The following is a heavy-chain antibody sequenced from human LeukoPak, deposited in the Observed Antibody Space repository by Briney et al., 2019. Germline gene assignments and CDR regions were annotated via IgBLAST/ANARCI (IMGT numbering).Heavy chain of an antibody. Sequence: PSETLSLTCTVSGGSISSYYWSWIRQPPGKGLEWIGYIYYSGSTNYNPSLKSRVTISVDTSKNQFSLKLCSVTAADTAVYYCARFAVAGTTSWLYWYFDLWGRGTLVTVSS. V-gene: IGHV4-59*08. D-gene: IGHD6-19*01. CDR2: IYYSGST. J-gene: IGHJ2*01. CDR3: ARFAVAGTTSWLYWYFDL. CDR1: GGSISSYY.